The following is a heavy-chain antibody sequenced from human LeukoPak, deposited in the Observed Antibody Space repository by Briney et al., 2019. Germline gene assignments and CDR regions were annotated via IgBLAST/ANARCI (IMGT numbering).Heavy chain of an antibody. CDR1: GGSISSGGYY. D-gene: IGHD3-22*01. V-gene: IGHV4-31*03. CDR3: ARGPHYYDSSGPDAFDI. Sequence: SQTLSLTCTVSGGSISSGGYYWSWIRQHPGKGLEWIGYIYYSGSTYYNPSLKNRVTISVDTSKNQFSLKLSSVTAADTAVYYCARGPHYYDSSGPDAFDIWGQGTMVTVSS. CDR2: IYYSGST. J-gene: IGHJ3*02.